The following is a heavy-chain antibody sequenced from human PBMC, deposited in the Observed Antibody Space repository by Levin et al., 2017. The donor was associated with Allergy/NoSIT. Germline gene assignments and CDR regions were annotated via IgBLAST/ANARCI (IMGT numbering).Heavy chain of an antibody. Sequence: SETLSLTCTVSGGSISSGGYYWSWIRQHPGKGLEWIGYIYYSGSTYYNPSLKSRVTISVDTSKNQFSLKLSSVTAADTAVYYCARDRGYYDSSGYQIWGQGTMVTVSS. J-gene: IGHJ3*02. CDR2: IYYSGST. V-gene: IGHV4-31*03. CDR3: ARDRGYYDSSGYQI. D-gene: IGHD3-22*01. CDR1: GGSISSGGYY.